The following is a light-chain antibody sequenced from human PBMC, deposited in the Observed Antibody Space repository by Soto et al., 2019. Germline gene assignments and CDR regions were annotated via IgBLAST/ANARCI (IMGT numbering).Light chain of an antibody. CDR2: EVN. CDR1: SSAIAPYYY. V-gene: IGLV2-14*01. Sequence: QPGLAQPASLTGSPGQSITISCTGTSSAIAPYYYVSWFQQHAGKAPKRMFSEVNNRPSRTPNRFSGSRSGITASLTISGLQVEGVAEYFRVPFTKTSSHVFGTGTKVTVL. J-gene: IGLJ1*01. CDR3: VPFTKTSSHV.